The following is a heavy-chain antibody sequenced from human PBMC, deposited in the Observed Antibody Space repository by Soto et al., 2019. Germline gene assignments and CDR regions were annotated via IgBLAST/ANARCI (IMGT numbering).Heavy chain of an antibody. D-gene: IGHD3-9*01. CDR1: GGSISSYY. V-gene: IGHV4-59*01. Sequence: SETLSLTCTVSGGSISSYYWSWIRQPPGEGLEWIGYIYYSGSTNYNPSLKSRVTISVDTSKNQFSLKLSSVTAADTAVYYCARDGGNYDILTGYSYYGMDVWGQGTTVTVSS. CDR2: IYYSGST. CDR3: ARDGGNYDILTGYSYYGMDV. J-gene: IGHJ6*02.